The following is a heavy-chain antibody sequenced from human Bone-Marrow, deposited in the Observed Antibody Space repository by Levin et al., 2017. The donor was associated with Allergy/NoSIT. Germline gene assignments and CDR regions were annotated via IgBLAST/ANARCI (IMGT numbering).Heavy chain of an antibody. CDR3: ARESAPHRTRATTADFDY. CDR2: ISAYNGNT. Sequence: ASVKVSCKASGYTFTSYGISWVRQAPGQGLEWMGWISAYNGNTNYAQKLQGRVTMTTDTSTSTAYMELRSLRSDDTAVYYCARESAPHRTRATTADFDYWGQGTLVTVSS. D-gene: IGHD4-17*01. V-gene: IGHV1-18*01. J-gene: IGHJ4*02. CDR1: GYTFTSYG.